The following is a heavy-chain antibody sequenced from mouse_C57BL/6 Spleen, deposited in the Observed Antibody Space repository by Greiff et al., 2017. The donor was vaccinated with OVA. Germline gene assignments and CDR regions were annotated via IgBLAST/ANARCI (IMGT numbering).Heavy chain of an antibody. CDR3: ARRGYGSSSFDY. J-gene: IGHJ2*01. CDR1: GYAFSSYW. V-gene: IGHV1-80*01. CDR2: IYPGDGDT. D-gene: IGHD1-1*01. Sequence: VQLQQSGAELVKPGASVKISCKASGYAFSSYWMNWVKQRPGKGLEWIGQIYPGDGDTNYNGKFKGKATLTADKSSSTAYMQLSSLTSEDSAVYFCARRGYGSSSFDYWGQGTTLTVSS.